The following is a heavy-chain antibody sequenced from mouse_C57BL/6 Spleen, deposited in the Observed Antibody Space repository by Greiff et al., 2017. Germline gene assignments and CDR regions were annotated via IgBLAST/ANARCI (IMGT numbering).Heavy chain of an antibody. Sequence: QVQLQQPGAELVMPGASVKLSCKASGYTFTSYWMHWVKQRPGQGLEWIGEIDPSDSYTNYNQKFKGKSTLTVDKASSTAYMQLSSLTSEDSAVYYCARGGITTVADYWCQGTTLTVSS. CDR2: IDPSDSYT. J-gene: IGHJ2*01. V-gene: IGHV1-69*01. CDR1: GYTFTSYW. CDR3: ARGGITTVADY. D-gene: IGHD1-1*01.